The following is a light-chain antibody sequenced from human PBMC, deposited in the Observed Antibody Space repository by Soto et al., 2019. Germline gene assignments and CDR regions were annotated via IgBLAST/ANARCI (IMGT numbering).Light chain of an antibody. J-gene: IGLJ3*02. V-gene: IGLV1-47*01. Sequence: QSVLTQPPSASGTPGQRVAISCSGSSSNIGNNYVYWYRQLPGTAPKLLIYRNSQRPSGVPDRFSGSKSGTSASLAISGLRSEDEADYHCASWDDSLSGWVFGGGTKLTVL. CDR1: SSNIGNNY. CDR3: ASWDDSLSGWV. CDR2: RNS.